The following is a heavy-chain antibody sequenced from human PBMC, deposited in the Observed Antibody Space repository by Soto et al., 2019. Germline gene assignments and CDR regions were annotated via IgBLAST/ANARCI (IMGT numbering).Heavy chain of an antibody. J-gene: IGHJ5*02. Sequence: GASVKVSCKTSGYTFTSYDINWVRQATGQGLEWMGWMNPNTGNTGYAQQFQGRVTMTRNTSISTAYMELSSLRSEDTAVYYCARGLRDCSGGSCYVWFDPWGQGTLVTVSX. CDR2: MNPNTGNT. D-gene: IGHD2-15*01. V-gene: IGHV1-8*01. CDR1: GYTFTSYD. CDR3: ARGLRDCSGGSCYVWFDP.